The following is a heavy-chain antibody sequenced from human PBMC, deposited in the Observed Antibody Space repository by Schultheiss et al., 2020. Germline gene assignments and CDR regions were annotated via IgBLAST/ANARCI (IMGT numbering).Heavy chain of an antibody. CDR2: IYYSGST. J-gene: IGHJ4*02. D-gene: IGHD5-24*01. CDR3: ARAGSIRDGYKALDY. V-gene: IGHV4-39*01. CDR1: GGSISSSSYY. Sequence: SETLSLTCTVSGGSISSSSYYWGWIRQPPGKGLEWIGSIYYSGSTYYNPSLKSRVTISVDTSKNQFSLKLSSVTAADTAVYYCARAGSIRDGYKALDYWGQGTLVTVSS.